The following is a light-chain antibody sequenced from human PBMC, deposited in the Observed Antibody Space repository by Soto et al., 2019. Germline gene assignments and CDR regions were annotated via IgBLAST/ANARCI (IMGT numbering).Light chain of an antibody. CDR1: HRVTGIY. CDR2: GAP. J-gene: IGKJ5*01. CDR3: QQYKEWPPFT. V-gene: IGKV3-15*01. Sequence: EVEFTQSPGSLSVSALASITLXWRPSHRVTGIYLAWHPQKPGQPPRLLSYGAPTRATGIPAGFSGSVSGTEFTFTSSSLQSELFAVYYCQQYKEWPPFTFGQGTRLQNK.